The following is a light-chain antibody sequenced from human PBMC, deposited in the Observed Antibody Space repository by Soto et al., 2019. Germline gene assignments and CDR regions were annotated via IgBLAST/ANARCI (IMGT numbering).Light chain of an antibody. CDR3: HQSYITPLP. CDR2: AAS. J-gene: IGKJ4*02. V-gene: IGKV1-39*01. CDR1: QSISSY. Sequence: DIQMTQSPSSLSASVGDRVTITCRASQSISSYLNWYQQKPGKAPKLLIYAASSLQSGVPSRLGGSESGKDFTLPIAILQPEDFPTYSCHQSYITPLPFGGGTNV.